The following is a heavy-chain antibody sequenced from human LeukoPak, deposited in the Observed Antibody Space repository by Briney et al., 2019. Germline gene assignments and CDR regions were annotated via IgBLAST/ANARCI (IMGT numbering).Heavy chain of an antibody. J-gene: IGHJ4*02. CDR2: ISYDGTNK. V-gene: IGHV3-30*18. Sequence: QPGGSLRLSCAASEFTFSTYGMHWVRQAPGKGLEWVAVISYDGTNKYYADSVKGRFTISRDNSKNTLYLQMNSLRAEDTAVYYCAKDNAVKWIQPWMREGIDYWGQGTLVTVSS. D-gene: IGHD5-18*01. CDR1: EFTFSTYG. CDR3: AKDNAVKWIQPWMREGIDY.